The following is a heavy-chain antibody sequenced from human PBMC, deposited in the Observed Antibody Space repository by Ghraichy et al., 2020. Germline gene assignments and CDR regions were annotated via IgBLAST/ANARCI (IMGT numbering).Heavy chain of an antibody. CDR2: ISGSGGST. D-gene: IGHD6-19*01. J-gene: IGHJ5*02. V-gene: IGHV3-23*01. CDR3: AKTTEGSGWYAWFDP. Sequence: GGSLRLSCAASGFTFSSYAMSWVRQAPGKGLEWVSAISGSGGSTYYADSVKGRFIVSRDNSKNMLYLQMNSLRAEDTAVYYCAKTTEGSGWYAWFDPWGKGTLVTVSS. CDR1: GFTFSSYA.